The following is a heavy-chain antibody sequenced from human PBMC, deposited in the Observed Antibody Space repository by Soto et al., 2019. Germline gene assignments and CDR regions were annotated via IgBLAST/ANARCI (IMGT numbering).Heavy chain of an antibody. V-gene: IGHV4-59*01. D-gene: IGHD2-15*01. CDR3: ARDWMCCCMDV. J-gene: IGHJ6*02. Sequence: SETLSLTCNVSGGSMRRYYWTWMRQYPGKGLEWLGDVFYSGDTNLNPSQRVRLSLSVDTYKNMFSLMQNSVTAADTAVYYCARDWMCCCMDVWGQGAKVTVSS. CDR1: GGSMRRYY. CDR2: VFYSGDT.